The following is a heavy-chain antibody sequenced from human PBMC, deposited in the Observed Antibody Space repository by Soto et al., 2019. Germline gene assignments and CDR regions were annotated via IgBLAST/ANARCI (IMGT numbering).Heavy chain of an antibody. J-gene: IGHJ4*02. V-gene: IGHV1-18*01. CDR3: ARDWGYDSPKKFDD. CDR2: ISAYNGNT. D-gene: IGHD5-12*01. CDR1: GYTFTSYG. Sequence: ASVKVSCKASGYTFTSYGLTWVRQAPGQGLEWMGRISAYNGNTNYAEKLQGRVTMTTDTSTSTAYMELRSLRSDDTAVYYCARDWGYDSPKKFDDSGQGTLVTVSS.